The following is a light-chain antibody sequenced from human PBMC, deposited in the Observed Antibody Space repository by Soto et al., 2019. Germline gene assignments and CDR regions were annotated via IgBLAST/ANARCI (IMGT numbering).Light chain of an antibody. CDR3: LQYHGSPFT. CDR2: GAS. J-gene: IGKJ4*01. Sequence: DIQMTQSPSSLSASVGDRVTITCRASRGIGNYLAWFQQKPGIAPKSLIYGASSLLSGVPSNFSGSASGTDFTLTISSLQPEDLATYFCLQYHGSPFTFGGGTKVEIK. V-gene: IGKV1-16*02. CDR1: RGIGNY.